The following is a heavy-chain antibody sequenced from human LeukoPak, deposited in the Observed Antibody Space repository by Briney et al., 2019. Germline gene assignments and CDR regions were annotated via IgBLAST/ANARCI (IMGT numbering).Heavy chain of an antibody. D-gene: IGHD6-13*01. CDR3: AKVPLYGYSSSWYLDY. V-gene: IGHV3-23*01. CDR1: GFTFSSYA. J-gene: IGHJ4*02. Sequence: GGSLRLSCAASGFTFSSYAMSWVRQAPGKGLEWVSAISGSGGSTYYADSVKGRFTISRDNSKNTLYLQMNSLRAEDTAVYYCAKVPLYGYSSSWYLDYWGQGTLVTVSS. CDR2: ISGSGGST.